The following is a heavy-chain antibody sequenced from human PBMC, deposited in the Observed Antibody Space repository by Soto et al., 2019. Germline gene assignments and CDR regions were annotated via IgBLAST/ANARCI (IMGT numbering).Heavy chain of an antibody. J-gene: IGHJ6*02. CDR2: INPNSGGT. D-gene: IGHD6-6*01. V-gene: IGHV1-2*02. CDR3: ARIEYSSPLYYYYGMDV. CDR1: GYTFTGYY. Sequence: MQVSCKASGYTFTGYYMHWVRQAPGQGLEWMGWINPNSGGTIYAQKFQGRVTMTRDTSISTAYMELSRLRSDDTAVYYCARIEYSSPLYYYYGMDVWGQGTTVTVSS.